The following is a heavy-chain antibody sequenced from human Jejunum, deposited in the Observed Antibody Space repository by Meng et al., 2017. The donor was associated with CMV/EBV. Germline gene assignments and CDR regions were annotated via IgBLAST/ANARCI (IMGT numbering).Heavy chain of an antibody. D-gene: IGHD6-19*01. CDR1: GGSINNYY. CDR2: IYTSGST. CDR3: ARGYSSDWYDY. V-gene: IGHV4-4*07. Sequence: QVQLQESGPGLVKPSETLSLICTVSGGSINNYYWNWIRQSAGKGLEWIGRIYTSGSTNYNPSLQSRVTMSVDTSKNQFSLKPTSVTAADTAVYYCARGYSSDWYDYWGQGALVTVSS. J-gene: IGHJ4*02.